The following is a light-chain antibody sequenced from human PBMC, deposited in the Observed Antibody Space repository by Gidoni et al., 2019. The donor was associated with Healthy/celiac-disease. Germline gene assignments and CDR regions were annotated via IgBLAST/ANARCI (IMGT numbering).Light chain of an antibody. V-gene: IGLV1-44*01. CDR1: SSNIGSNT. Sequence: QSVLTQPPSASGHPGQRVTISCSGSSSNIGSNTVNWYQQLPGTAPNLLIYSNNQRPSGVPDRFSGSKSGTSASLAISGLQSEDEADYYCAAWDDSLNGYVFGTGTKVTVL. CDR2: SNN. CDR3: AAWDDSLNGYV. J-gene: IGLJ1*01.